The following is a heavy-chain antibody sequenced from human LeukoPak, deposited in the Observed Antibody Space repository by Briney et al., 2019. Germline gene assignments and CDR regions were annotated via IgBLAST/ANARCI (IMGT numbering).Heavy chain of an antibody. D-gene: IGHD3-22*01. CDR2: ISSSSSYI. J-gene: IGHJ4*02. CDR3: ARDPKPIVVVYYFDY. CDR1: GFTFSSYS. Sequence: GGSRRLSCAASGFTFSSYSMNWVRQAPGKGLEWVSSISSSSSYIYYADSVKGRFTISRDNAKNSLYLQMNSLRAEDTAVYYCARDPKPIVVVYYFDYWGQGTLVTVSS. V-gene: IGHV3-21*01.